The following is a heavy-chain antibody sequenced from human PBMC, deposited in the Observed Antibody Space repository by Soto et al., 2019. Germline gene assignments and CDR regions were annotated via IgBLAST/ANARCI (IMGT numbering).Heavy chain of an antibody. CDR3: VRFVVVPAAISGMDV. J-gene: IGHJ6*02. CDR2: IKQDGSEK. D-gene: IGHD2-2*02. CDR1: GFTFSSYW. V-gene: IGHV3-7*01. Sequence: GGSLRLSCAASGFTFSSYWMSWVRQAPGKGLEWVANIKQDGSEKYYVDSVKGRFTISRDNAKNSLYLQMNSLRAEDTAVYYCVRFVVVPAAISGMDVWGQGTTVTVSS.